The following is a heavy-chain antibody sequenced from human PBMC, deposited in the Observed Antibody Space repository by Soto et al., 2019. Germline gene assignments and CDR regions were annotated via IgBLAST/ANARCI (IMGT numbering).Heavy chain of an antibody. CDR2: FNVNGGGT. Sequence: EVQLLESGGGLVQPGGSLRLACATSGFSFSTYAMTWVRQAPGKGLEWVLTFNVNGGGTYYADSVKGRFTISRDNSKNKLYLQLDSLIGEHTATYYSAKDNSLHWFDPWGQGTRVTVSS. J-gene: IGHJ5*02. CDR1: GFSFSTYA. V-gene: IGHV3-23*01. D-gene: IGHD2-15*01. CDR3: AKDNSLHWFDP.